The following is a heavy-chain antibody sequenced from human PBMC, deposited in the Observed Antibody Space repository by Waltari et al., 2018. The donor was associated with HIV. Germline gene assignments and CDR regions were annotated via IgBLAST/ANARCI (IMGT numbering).Heavy chain of an antibody. V-gene: IGHV4-59*01. Sequence: QVQLQESGPGLVKPSETLSLTCTVPGGSISSYYWSWIRQPPGKGLEWIVYIYYSGSTNYNPALKSRVTISVDTSKNQFSLKLSSVTAADTAVYYCARDGRYSGYDHGMDVWGQGTTVTVSS. CDR2: IYYSGST. D-gene: IGHD5-12*01. J-gene: IGHJ6*02. CDR3: ARDGRYSGYDHGMDV. CDR1: GGSISSYY.